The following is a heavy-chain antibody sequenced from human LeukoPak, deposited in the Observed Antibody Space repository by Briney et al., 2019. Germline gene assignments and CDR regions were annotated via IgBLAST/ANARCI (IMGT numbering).Heavy chain of an antibody. J-gene: IGHJ5*02. Sequence: GGSLRLSCAASGFTFSSYGMHWVRQAPGKGLEWVAVIWYDGSNKYYADSVKGRFTISRDNSKNTLYLQMNSLRAEDTAVYYCAREKVTTWFDPWGQGTLVTVSS. D-gene: IGHD4-17*01. CDR2: IWYDGSNK. V-gene: IGHV3-33*01. CDR3: AREKVTTWFDP. CDR1: GFTFSSYG.